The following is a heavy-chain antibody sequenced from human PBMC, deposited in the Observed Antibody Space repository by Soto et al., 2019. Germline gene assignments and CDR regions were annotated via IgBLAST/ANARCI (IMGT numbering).Heavy chain of an antibody. Sequence: EVQLVESGGGLVQPGGSLRLSCAASGFTFSSYWMHWVRQAPGKGLMWVSRISSDGSDTSYADSVKGRFTISRDNAKNTLYLPMNSLRVEDTAVYYCASPGVPYRGGSDPWGQGTLVTVSS. D-gene: IGHD2-2*01. CDR2: ISSDGSDT. CDR3: ASPGVPYRGGSDP. V-gene: IGHV3-74*01. J-gene: IGHJ5*02. CDR1: GFTFSSYW.